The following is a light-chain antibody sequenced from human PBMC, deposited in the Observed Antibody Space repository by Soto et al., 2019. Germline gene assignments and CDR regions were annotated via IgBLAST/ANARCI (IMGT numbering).Light chain of an antibody. V-gene: IGKV1-5*03. CDR1: QSISSW. CDR3: QQYTSYRT. J-gene: IGKJ1*01. CDR2: KAS. Sequence: DIQMTQSPSTLSATVGDRVTITCRASQSISSWLAWYQQKPGKAPKLLIYKASSLGSGVPSRFSGSGSGTEFTLTINSVQPDDFATYFCQQYTSYRTFGQGTKVDIK.